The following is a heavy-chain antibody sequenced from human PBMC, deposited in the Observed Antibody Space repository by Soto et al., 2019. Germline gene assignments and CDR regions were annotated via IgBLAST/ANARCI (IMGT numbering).Heavy chain of an antibody. CDR3: AKDPGDYDFWSGYYPSFHY. CDR1: GFTFSSCA. D-gene: IGHD3-3*01. V-gene: IGHV3-23*01. J-gene: IGHJ4*02. CDR2: SSGSGGST. Sequence: HPGGSRRLSWAASGFTFSSCAMSWVRQAPGKGLEWVSASSGSGGSTYYADSVKGRFTISRDNSKNTLYLQMNSLRAEDTAVYYCAKDPGDYDFWSGYYPSFHYWGQGTLLTVSS.